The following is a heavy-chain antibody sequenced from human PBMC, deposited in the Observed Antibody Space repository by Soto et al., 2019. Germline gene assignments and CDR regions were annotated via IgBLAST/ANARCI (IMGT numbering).Heavy chain of an antibody. Sequence: SETLSLTCTVSGGSISSGGYYWSWIRQHPGKGLEWIGYIYYSGSTYYNPSLKSRVTISVDTSKNQFSLKLSSVTAADTAVYYCARGGYYDSSGSDPFDYWGQGTLVTV. D-gene: IGHD3-22*01. CDR2: IYYSGST. J-gene: IGHJ4*02. V-gene: IGHV4-31*03. CDR1: GGSISSGGYY. CDR3: ARGGYYDSSGSDPFDY.